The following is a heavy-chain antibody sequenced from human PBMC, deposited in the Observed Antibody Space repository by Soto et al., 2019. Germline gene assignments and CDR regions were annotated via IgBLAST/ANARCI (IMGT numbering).Heavy chain of an antibody. CDR1: GFTFSSYT. V-gene: IGHV3-21*01. Sequence: EVQLVESGGGLVKPGGSQRVSCVASGFTFSSYTMNWVRQAPGKGLEWVSSISSSGSFIYNADSVKGRFSISRDNAKNSLFLQMNSLRVEDTAVYYCARDPASDFGLYAMDVWGRGTTVTVSS. J-gene: IGHJ6*02. D-gene: IGHD4-17*01. CDR2: ISSSGSFI. CDR3: ARDPASDFGLYAMDV.